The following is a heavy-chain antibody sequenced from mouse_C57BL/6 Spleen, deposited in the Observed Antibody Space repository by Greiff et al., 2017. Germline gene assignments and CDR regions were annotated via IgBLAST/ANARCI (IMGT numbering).Heavy chain of an antibody. D-gene: IGHD2-2*01. Sequence: QVQLQQPGAELVKPGASVKLSCKASGYTFTSYWMHWVKQRPGQGLEWIGMIHPNSGSTNYNEKFKSKATLTVDKSSSTASVQLSSLTSEDSAVYYCGGGRGLRRGFAYWGQGTLVTVSA. V-gene: IGHV1-64*01. CDR3: GGGRGLRRGFAY. J-gene: IGHJ3*01. CDR1: GYTFTSYW. CDR2: IHPNSGST.